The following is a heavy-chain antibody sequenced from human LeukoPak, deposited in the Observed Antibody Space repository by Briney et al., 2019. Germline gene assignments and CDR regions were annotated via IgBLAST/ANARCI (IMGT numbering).Heavy chain of an antibody. V-gene: IGHV3-48*03. CDR2: ISSSGSTI. CDR3: ARGPSGYHNT. Sequence: GGSLSLSCAASGFTFSSYEMNWVRQAPGKGLEWVSYISSSGSTIYYADSVKGRFTISRDNANNALYLQMNSRRGEDTAVYYCARGPSGYHNTGGEGTRVSVPT. D-gene: IGHD5-12*01. CDR1: GFTFSSYE. J-gene: IGHJ4*02.